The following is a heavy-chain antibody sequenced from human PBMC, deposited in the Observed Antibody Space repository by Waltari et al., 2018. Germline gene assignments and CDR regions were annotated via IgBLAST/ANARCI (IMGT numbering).Heavy chain of an antibody. Sequence: VQLLESGGGLLQSGGSLRLSCAASGFTFRSYAMNWVRQAQGKGVGWVSVISGSGGSTDYADSVKGRFTISRDNSKNTLYLQMNNLRVEDTAVYYCASSLYGDYTQIWGRVFDYWGQGTLVTVSS. V-gene: IGHV3-23*01. D-gene: IGHD4-17*01. CDR3: ASSLYGDYTQIWGRVFDY. J-gene: IGHJ4*02. CDR2: ISGSGGST. CDR1: GFTFRSYA.